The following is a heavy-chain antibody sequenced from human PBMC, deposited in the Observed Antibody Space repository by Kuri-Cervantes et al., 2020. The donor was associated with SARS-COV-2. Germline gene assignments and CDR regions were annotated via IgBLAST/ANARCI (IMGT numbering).Heavy chain of an antibody. CDR1: GYTFTSYD. CDR2: MNPNSGNT. J-gene: IGHJ6*02. V-gene: IGHV1-8*01. Sequence: ASVKVSCKASGYTFTSYDINWVRQATGQGLEWMGWMNPNSGNTGYAQKFQGRVTMTRNTSISTAYMELSSLRSDDTAVYYCARSRYYYGSGSYGYYYYGMDVWGQGTTVTVSS. CDR3: ARSRYYYGSGSYGYYYYGMDV. D-gene: IGHD3-10*01.